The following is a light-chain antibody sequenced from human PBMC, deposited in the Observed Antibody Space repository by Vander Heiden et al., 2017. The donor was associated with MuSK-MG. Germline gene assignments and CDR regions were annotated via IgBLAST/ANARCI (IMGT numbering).Light chain of an antibody. CDR1: QSVSSN. J-gene: IGKJ1*01. Sequence: EIVMTQSPATLSVSPGERATLSCRASQSVSSNLAWYQQKPGQAPRLLIYGASTRATGIPARFSGSGSGTEFTLTISSLQSEDFAIYYCQQCYNWPPWTFGQGTKVEIK. V-gene: IGKV3-15*01. CDR2: GAS. CDR3: QQCYNWPPWT.